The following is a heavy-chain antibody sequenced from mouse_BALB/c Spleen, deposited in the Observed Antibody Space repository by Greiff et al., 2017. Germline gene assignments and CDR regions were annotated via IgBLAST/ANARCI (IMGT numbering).Heavy chain of an antibody. J-gene: IGHJ3*01. Sequence: QVQLKQSGAELMKPGASVKISCKATGYTFSSYWIEWVKQRPGHGLEWIGEILPGSGSTNYNEKFKGKATFTADTSSNTAYMQLSSLTSEDSAVYYCAREDYGFAYRGQGTLVTVSA. D-gene: IGHD2-4*01. CDR2: ILPGSGST. CDR3: AREDYGFAY. V-gene: IGHV1-9*01. CDR1: GYTFSSYW.